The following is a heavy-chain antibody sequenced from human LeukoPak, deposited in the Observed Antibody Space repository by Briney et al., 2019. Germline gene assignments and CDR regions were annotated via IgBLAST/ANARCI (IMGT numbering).Heavy chain of an antibody. CDR3: AKDLYDSSGPIDY. CDR1: GGSFSGYY. CDR2: INHSGST. J-gene: IGHJ4*02. D-gene: IGHD3-22*01. V-gene: IGHV4-34*01. Sequence: SETLSLTCAVYGGSFSGYYWSWIRQPPGKGLEWIGEINHSGSTNYNPSLKSRVTILVDTSKNQFSLKLSSVTAADTAVYYCAKDLYDSSGPIDYWGQGTLVTVSS.